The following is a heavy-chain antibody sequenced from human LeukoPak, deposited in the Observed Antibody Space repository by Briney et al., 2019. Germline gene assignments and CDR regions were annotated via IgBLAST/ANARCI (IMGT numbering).Heavy chain of an antibody. CDR2: ISSSSSYI. D-gene: IGHD1-26*01. V-gene: IGHV3-21*01. J-gene: IGHJ4*02. Sequence: GGSLRLSCAASGFTFSSYSMNWVRQAPGKGLEWVSSISSSSSYIYYADSVKGRFTISRDNAKNSLYLQMNSLRAEDTAVYYCARDASEWEMKPPDYWGXGTLVTVSS. CDR1: GFTFSSYS. CDR3: ARDASEWEMKPPDY.